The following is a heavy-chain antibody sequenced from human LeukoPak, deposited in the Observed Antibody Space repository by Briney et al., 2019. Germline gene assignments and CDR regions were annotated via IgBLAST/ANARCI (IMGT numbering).Heavy chain of an antibody. CDR2: VHKSGRT. V-gene: IGHV4-4*02. CDR1: TVSGSSGNF. CDR3: ARELLGAPTPGAY. Sequence: SETLSLTCALSTVSGSSGNFWSWVRQPPGEGLEWIGEVHKSGRTNYNPSLKTRVTISIDASKNQLSLELTSVTAADTAVYYCARELLGAPTPGAYWGQGTRVTVSS. J-gene: IGHJ4*02. D-gene: IGHD1-26*01.